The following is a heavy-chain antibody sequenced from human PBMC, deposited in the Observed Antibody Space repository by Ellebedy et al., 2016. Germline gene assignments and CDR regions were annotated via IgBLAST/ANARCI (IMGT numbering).Heavy chain of an antibody. J-gene: IGHJ4*02. CDR3: VTHGVDSSYDFGY. CDR2: FTHYGTT. Sequence: SETLSLXXVVYGGSFTDYFWSWIRRPPGKGLEWIGEFTHYGTTNYSPSLRSRATISADTSRKQFSLQLTSVTAADTAVYYCVTHGVDSSYDFGYWGQGTLVTVSS. CDR1: GGSFTDYF. D-gene: IGHD3-22*01. V-gene: IGHV4-34*01.